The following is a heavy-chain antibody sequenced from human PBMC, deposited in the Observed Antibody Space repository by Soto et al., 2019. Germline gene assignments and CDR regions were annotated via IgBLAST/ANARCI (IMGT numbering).Heavy chain of an antibody. Sequence: QVQLVQSGAEVKKPGASVKVACKTSGYTFTSNVIHWVRQAPGQRLEWIGWINTGNGFKKYYQNFQGRVSIVRDTCASTVYMELSTLKSEDTAVYYCARVDVGAAKHFDYWGQRTLVTVSA. CDR3: ARVDVGAAKHFDY. D-gene: IGHD1-26*01. J-gene: IGHJ4*02. CDR2: INTGNGFK. V-gene: IGHV1-3*04. CDR1: GYTFTSNV.